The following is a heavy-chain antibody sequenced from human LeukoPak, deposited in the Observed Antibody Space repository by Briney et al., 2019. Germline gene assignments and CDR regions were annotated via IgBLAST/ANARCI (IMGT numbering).Heavy chain of an antibody. J-gene: IGHJ4*02. CDR2: IIPIFGTA. CDR3: ARRSVLGYFDY. D-gene: IGHD1-26*01. Sequence: ASVKVSCKASGYTFTDYYTHWVRQAPGQGLEWMGGIIPIFGTANYAQEFQGRVTITADESTSTAYMELSSLRSEDTAVYYCARRSVLGYFDYWGQGTLVTVSS. V-gene: IGHV1-69*13. CDR1: GYTFTDYY.